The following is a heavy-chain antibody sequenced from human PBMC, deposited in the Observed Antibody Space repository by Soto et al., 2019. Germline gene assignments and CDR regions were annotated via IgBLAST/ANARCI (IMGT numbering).Heavy chain of an antibody. Sequence: QVQLVQSGAEVREPGASVKVSCKASGYTFTNYGVSWVRQAPGQGLEWMGWIGGYKGNTNYAQKFQGRVTLTTDTSTSTAYMELRSLRSDDTAVYYCAPHTLDTGMPSGYWGQGTLVTVSS. CDR2: IGGYKGNT. CDR1: GYTFTNYG. J-gene: IGHJ4*02. V-gene: IGHV1-18*01. CDR3: APHTLDTGMPSGY. D-gene: IGHD5-18*01.